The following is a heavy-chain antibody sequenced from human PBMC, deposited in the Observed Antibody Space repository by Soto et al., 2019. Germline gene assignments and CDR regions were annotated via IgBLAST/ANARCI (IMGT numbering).Heavy chain of an antibody. Sequence: QLQLQESGPGLVKPSETLSLTCTVSGGSITSSSYYWAWIRQPPGKGLEWIGSIYYSGTTFYNPSLKSRLSISVDTSNNQFSLRLSSVTAADTAVFYCARRTIVATIDYWGQGTLVTVSS. CDR2: IYYSGTT. CDR1: GGSITSSSYY. CDR3: ARRTIVATIDY. J-gene: IGHJ4*02. V-gene: IGHV4-39*01. D-gene: IGHD5-12*01.